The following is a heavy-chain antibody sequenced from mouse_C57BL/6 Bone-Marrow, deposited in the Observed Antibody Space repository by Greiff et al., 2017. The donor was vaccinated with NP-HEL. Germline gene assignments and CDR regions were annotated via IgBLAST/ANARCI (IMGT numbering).Heavy chain of an antibody. J-gene: IGHJ2*01. CDR3: ARHLYSNFYFDY. CDR1: GFTFSSYG. D-gene: IGHD2-5*01. V-gene: IGHV5-6*01. Sequence: EVNLVESGGDLVKPGGSLTLSCAASGFTFSSYGMSWVRQTPDKRLEWVATISSGGSYTYYPDSVKGRFTISRDNAKNTLYLQMSSLKSEDTAMYYCARHLYSNFYFDYWGQGTTLTVSS. CDR2: ISSGGSYT.